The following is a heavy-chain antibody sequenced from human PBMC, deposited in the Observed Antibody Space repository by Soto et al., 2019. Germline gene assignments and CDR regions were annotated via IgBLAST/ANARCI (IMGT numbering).Heavy chain of an antibody. CDR2: IYPGDSDT. Sequence: GESLKISCKGSGYSFTSYWIGWVRQMPGKGLEWVGIIYPGDSDTRYSPSFQGQVTISADKSISTAYLQWSSLKASDTAMYYCARLGWGEVPAADPDFWYYYMDVWGKGTTVTVSS. CDR3: ARLGWGEVPAADPDFWYYYMDV. CDR1: GYSFTSYW. V-gene: IGHV5-51*01. J-gene: IGHJ6*03. D-gene: IGHD2-2*01.